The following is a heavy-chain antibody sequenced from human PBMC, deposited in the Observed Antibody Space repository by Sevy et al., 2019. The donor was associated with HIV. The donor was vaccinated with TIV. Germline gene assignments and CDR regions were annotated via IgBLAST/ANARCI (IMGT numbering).Heavy chain of an antibody. CDR3: ARLGRRYCSSTSCYPDNWFDP. CDR2: ISYDGSNK. D-gene: IGHD2-2*01. J-gene: IGHJ5*02. CDR1: GFTFSSYA. Sequence: GGSLRLSCAASGFTFSSYAMHWVRQAPGKGLEWVAVISYDGSNKYYADSVKGRFTISRDNSKNTLYLQMNSLRAEDTAVYYCARLGRRYCSSTSCYPDNWFDPWGQGTLVTVSS. V-gene: IGHV3-30-3*01.